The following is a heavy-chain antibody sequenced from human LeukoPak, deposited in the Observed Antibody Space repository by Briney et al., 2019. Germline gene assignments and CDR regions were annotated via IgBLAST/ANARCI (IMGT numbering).Heavy chain of an antibody. CDR2: ISYDGSSK. CDR3: AKVTLRGVMAYFFDY. Sequence: PGGSLRLSCAASGFTFSSYGMHWVRQAPGKGLEWVAVISYDGSSKYYADSVKGRFTISRDNSKNTLYLQMNSLRAEDTAVYYCAKVTLRGVMAYFFDYWGQGTLVTVSS. V-gene: IGHV3-30*18. D-gene: IGHD3-10*01. CDR1: GFTFSSYG. J-gene: IGHJ4*02.